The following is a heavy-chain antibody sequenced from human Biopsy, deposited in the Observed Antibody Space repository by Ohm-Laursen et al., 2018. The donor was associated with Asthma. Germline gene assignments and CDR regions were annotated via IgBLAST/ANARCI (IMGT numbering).Heavy chain of an antibody. D-gene: IGHD1-26*01. Sequence: SLRLSCAASGFSLSDYGMHWVRQAPGKGLEWVAVISFDGSNKNYTDSVKGRFTISRDNSRNMLHLQMNSLRAEDTAVYYCAKDVFPGWELRRGPDYWGQGTLVTVSS. CDR1: GFSLSDYG. J-gene: IGHJ4*02. V-gene: IGHV3-30*18. CDR2: ISFDGSNK. CDR3: AKDVFPGWELRRGPDY.